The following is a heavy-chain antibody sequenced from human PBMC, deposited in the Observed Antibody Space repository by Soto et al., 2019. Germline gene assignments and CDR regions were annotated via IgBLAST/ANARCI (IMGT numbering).Heavy chain of an antibody. CDR2: IVVGSGNT. V-gene: IGHV1-58*01. CDR1: GVSFTSSA. J-gene: IGHJ6*02. Sequence: SVKVSCEASGVSFTSSAVQWVRQARGQRLEWIGWIVVGSGNTNYAQKFQERVTITRDMSTSTAYMELSSLRSEDTAVYYCAADLGSSSPYYYYGMDVWGQGTTVTVSS. D-gene: IGHD6-6*01. CDR3: AADLGSSSPYYYYGMDV.